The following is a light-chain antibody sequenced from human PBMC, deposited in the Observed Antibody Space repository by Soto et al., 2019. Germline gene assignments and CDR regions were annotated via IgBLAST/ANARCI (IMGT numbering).Light chain of an antibody. CDR3: TSYTTSNTVI. J-gene: IGLJ2*01. CDR1: SSDIGYYDF. CDR2: NVS. Sequence: QSALTQPASVSGSPGQSITISCTGTSSDIGYYDFVSWYQQHPDKAPKVIIYNVSYRPSGVSNRFSGSKSGNTASLTISGLPAEDQGDYYCTSYTTSNTVIIGGGSKVTVL. V-gene: IGLV2-14*03.